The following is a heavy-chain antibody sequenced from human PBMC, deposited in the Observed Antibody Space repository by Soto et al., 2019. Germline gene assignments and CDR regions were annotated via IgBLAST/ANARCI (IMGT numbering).Heavy chain of an antibody. CDR3: AREVIAAAGTAG. CDR2: IIPIFGTA. D-gene: IGHD6-13*01. J-gene: IGHJ4*02. V-gene: IGHV1-69*12. Sequence: QFQLVQSGAEVKKPGSSVKVSCKASGGTFSSYAISWVRQSPGQGLEWRGGIIPIFGTANYAQKFQGRVTITADESTSTAYIELRSLRSEDTAVYDCAREVIAAAGTAGWGPGTLVNVFS. CDR1: GGTFSSYA.